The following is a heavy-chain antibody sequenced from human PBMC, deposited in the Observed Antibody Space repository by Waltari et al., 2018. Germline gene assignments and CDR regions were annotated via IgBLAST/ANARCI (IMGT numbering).Heavy chain of an antibody. V-gene: IGHV1-2*02. CDR3: ARGDPSVYYTSHMDV. CDR2: INPNNGGT. CDR1: GYTFTDKY. Sequence: QVQLVQSGAEVKKPGASVKVSCKASGYTFTDKYMHWGRQAPGQGLEWMGWINPNNGGTNYAQKFQGRVTMTRDTSISTAFMDLSRLKSDDTAVYFCARGDPSVYYTSHMDVWGKGTTVTVSS. J-gene: IGHJ6*03. D-gene: IGHD3-3*01.